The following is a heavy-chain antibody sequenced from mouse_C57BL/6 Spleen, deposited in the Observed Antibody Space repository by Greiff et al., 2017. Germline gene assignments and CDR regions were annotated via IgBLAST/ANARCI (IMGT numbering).Heavy chain of an antibody. V-gene: IGHV2-2*01. CDR3: ARNGGLRGYYFDY. J-gene: IGHJ2*01. CDR2: IWSGGST. CDR1: GFSLTSYG. Sequence: QVQLQQSGPGLVQPSQSLSITCTVSGFSLTSYGVHWVRQSPGKGLEWLGVIWSGGSTDYNAAFISRLSISKDNSKSQVFFKMNSLQADDTAIYYCARNGGLRGYYFDYWGQGTTLTVSS. D-gene: IGHD2-4*01.